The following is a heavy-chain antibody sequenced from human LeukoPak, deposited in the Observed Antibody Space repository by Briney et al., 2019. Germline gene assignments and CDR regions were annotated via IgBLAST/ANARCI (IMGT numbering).Heavy chain of an antibody. Sequence: GGSLRLSCAASGFTVSSNYMSWVRQAPGKGLEWVSVIYSGGSTYYADSVKGRFTISRDNSKNTLYLQMNRLRAEDTAVYYCARVKGSYYGGYYFDYWGQGTLVTVSS. D-gene: IGHD1-26*01. V-gene: IGHV3-53*01. CDR2: IYSGGST. J-gene: IGHJ4*02. CDR3: ARVKGSYYGGYYFDY. CDR1: GFTVSSNY.